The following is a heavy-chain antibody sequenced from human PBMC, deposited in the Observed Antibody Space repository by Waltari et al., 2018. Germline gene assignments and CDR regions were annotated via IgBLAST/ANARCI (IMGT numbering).Heavy chain of an antibody. J-gene: IGHJ4*02. D-gene: IGHD3-3*02. CDR1: GFSLRTSGVS. CDR3: AHSGHFWSGFYVDYYFDY. CDR2: IYWDDDK. Sequence: QITLKESGPPLVKPTQTLTLTCTFSGFSLRTSGVSVGWFRQPPGKALEWLALIYWDDDKRYRQSRRDRLPITKDTSKNQVVLTMTNMDPVDTATYYCAHSGHFWSGFYVDYYFDYWGQGTLVTVSS. V-gene: IGHV2-5*02.